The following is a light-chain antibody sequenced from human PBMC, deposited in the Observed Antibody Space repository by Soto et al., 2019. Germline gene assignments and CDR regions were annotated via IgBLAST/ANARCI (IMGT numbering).Light chain of an antibody. V-gene: IGKV3-20*01. CDR3: QQYGSSPIT. CDR1: QTISINY. CDR2: RAS. Sequence: EIVLTQSPGTLSLSPGERATLSCRASQTISINYLAWYQQKPGQAPRVLISRASRRATGIPDRFIGSGSGTHFTLTIIVLEPDDFGIYYCQQYGSSPITCGLGTKVEI. J-gene: IGKJ1*01.